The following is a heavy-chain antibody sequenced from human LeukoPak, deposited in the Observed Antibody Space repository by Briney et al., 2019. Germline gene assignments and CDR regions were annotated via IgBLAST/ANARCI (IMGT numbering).Heavy chain of an antibody. D-gene: IGHD3-22*01. CDR2: IIPIFGTA. V-gene: IGHV1-69*05. J-gene: IGHJ4*02. Sequence: SVKVSCKASGGTFSSYAISWVRQAPGQGLEWMGGIIPIFGTANYAQKFQGRVTITTDESTSTAYMELSSLRSEDTAVYCCARDREATYDSSGYYDYWGQGTLVTVSS. CDR3: ARDREATYDSSGYYDY. CDR1: GGTFSSYA.